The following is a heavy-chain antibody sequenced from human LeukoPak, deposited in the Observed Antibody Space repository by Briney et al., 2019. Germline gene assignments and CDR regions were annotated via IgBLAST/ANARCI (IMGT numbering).Heavy chain of an antibody. CDR3: AKKISPGYSSGANWFDP. V-gene: IGHV3-23*01. CDR1: GFTFSSYA. J-gene: IGHJ5*02. Sequence: PGGSLRLSCAASGFTFSSYAMNWVRQAPGKGLEWVSFISGSGGNTYYADSVKGRFTISRDNSKNTLYLQMNSLRAEDTAVYYCAKKISPGYSSGANWFDPWGQGTLVTVSS. CDR2: ISGSGGNT. D-gene: IGHD6-19*01.